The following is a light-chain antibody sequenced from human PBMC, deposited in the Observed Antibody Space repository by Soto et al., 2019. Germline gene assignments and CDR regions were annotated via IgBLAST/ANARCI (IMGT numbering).Light chain of an antibody. Sequence: VLTQSPGTLSLSPGETATLSCRADQSVSGNFLAWYQQKPGQAPRLLLSYASKRATDVPDRFSGSGSGTDFTLTISRLEPEDFAVYYCQQYGRFFGPGTKVDIK. CDR1: QSVSGNF. J-gene: IGKJ3*01. CDR3: QQYGRF. CDR2: YAS. V-gene: IGKV3-20*01.